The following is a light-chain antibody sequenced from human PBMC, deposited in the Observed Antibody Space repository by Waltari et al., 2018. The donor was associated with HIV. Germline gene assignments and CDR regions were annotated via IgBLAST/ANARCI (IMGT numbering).Light chain of an antibody. V-gene: IGLV2-14*03. CDR2: DVS. CDR3: SSYTSSTYVV. CDR1: SNDVGGYNY. J-gene: IGLJ2*01. Sequence: QSALTQPASVSGSPGPSITISCTGTSNDVGGYNYVTWYQQHPGKVPKLMSNDVSNRPSGVSYRFSGSKAGNTASLTISGLQAEDEADYYCSSYTSSTYVVFGGGTKLTVL.